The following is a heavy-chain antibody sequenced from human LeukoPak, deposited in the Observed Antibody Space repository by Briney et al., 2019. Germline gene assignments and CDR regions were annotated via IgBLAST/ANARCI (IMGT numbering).Heavy chain of an antibody. CDR3: ARGITLLNAFDY. CDR1: GYTFTSYD. Sequence: ASVKVSXKASGYTFTSYDINWVRQATGQGLEWMGWMNPNSGNTGYAQKFQGRVTMTRNTSISTAYMELSSLRSEDTAVYYSARGITLLNAFDYWGQGTLVTVSS. D-gene: IGHD1-20*01. V-gene: IGHV1-8*01. J-gene: IGHJ4*02. CDR2: MNPNSGNT.